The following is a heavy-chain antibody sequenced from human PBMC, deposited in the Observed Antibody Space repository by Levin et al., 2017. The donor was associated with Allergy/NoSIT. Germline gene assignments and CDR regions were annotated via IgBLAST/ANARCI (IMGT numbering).Heavy chain of an antibody. CDR2: IYYSWST. V-gene: IGHV4-59*08. CDR1: GGSISSYY. J-gene: IGHJ4*02. Sequence: SETLSLTCTVSGGSISSYYWSWIRQPPGKGLEWIGYIYYSWSTNYNPSLKSRVTISVDTSKNQFSLKLSSVTAADTAVYYCARRTTGTTGIDYWGQGTLVTVSS. D-gene: IGHD1-1*01. CDR3: ARRTTGTTGIDY.